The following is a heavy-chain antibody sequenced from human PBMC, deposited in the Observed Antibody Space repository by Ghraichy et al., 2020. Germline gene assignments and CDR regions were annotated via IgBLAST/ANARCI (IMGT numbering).Heavy chain of an antibody. Sequence: SETLSLTCTVSGGSISSSSYYWGWIRQPPGKGLEWIGSIYYGGSTHYNPSLKSRVTISVDTSKNQFSLKLSSVTAADTAVYYCARPTGYCSSSNCLENWFDPWGPGTLVTVSS. J-gene: IGHJ5*02. CDR3: ARPTGYCSSSNCLENWFDP. V-gene: IGHV4-39*01. D-gene: IGHD2-2*01. CDR1: GGSISSSSYY. CDR2: IYYGGST.